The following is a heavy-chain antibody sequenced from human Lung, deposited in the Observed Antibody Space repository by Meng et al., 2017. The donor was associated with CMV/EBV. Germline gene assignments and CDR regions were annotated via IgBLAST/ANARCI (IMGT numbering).Heavy chain of an antibody. J-gene: IGHJ5*02. CDR3: ARQAPDNWFDP. Sequence: CTVSSGPMSSGVYCWSWIRQHPEKGLEWIGYSYYDGTTHYNPSLRSRVSISVDTSKNQFSLKLNSVAAADMAVYFCARQAPDNWFDPWGQGALVTVSS. V-gene: IGHV4-31*03. CDR2: SYYDGTT. CDR1: SGPMSSGVYC.